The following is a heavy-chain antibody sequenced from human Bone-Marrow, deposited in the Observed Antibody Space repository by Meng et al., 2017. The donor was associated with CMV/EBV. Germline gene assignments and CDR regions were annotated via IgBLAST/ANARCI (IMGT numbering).Heavy chain of an antibody. D-gene: IGHD6-6*01. Sequence: GESLKISCAASGFTFSSYEMNWVRQAPGKGLEWVSYISSSSSTIYYADSVKGRFTISRDNAKNSLYLQMNSLRAEDTAVYYCARGREDSKWLASSSLDYWGQGTLVTVSS. CDR3: ARGREDSKWLASSSLDY. CDR1: GFTFSSYE. J-gene: IGHJ4*02. V-gene: IGHV3-48*03. CDR2: ISSSSSTI.